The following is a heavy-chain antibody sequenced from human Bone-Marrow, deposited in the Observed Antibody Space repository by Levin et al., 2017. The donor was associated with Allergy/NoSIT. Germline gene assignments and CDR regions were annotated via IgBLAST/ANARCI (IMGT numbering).Heavy chain of an antibody. CDR3: AREGYSYGGGAFDI. V-gene: IGHV3-53*01. CDR2: IYSGGST. D-gene: IGHD5-18*01. Sequence: GESLKISCAASGFTVSSNYMSWVRQAPGKGLEWVSVIYSGGSTYYADSVKGRFTISRDNSKNTLYLQMNSLRAEDTAVYYCAREGYSYGGGAFDIWGQGTMVTVSS. J-gene: IGHJ3*02. CDR1: GFTVSSNY.